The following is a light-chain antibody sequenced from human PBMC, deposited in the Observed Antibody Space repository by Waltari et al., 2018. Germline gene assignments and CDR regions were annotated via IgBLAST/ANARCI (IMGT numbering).Light chain of an antibody. Sequence: DIVLTQSPDSLAVSLRERATINCKSSQSILYNSIGKNYLARYQQKPGQPPKLLIYWASTRQAGVPDRFSGSGSGEDFPLTSSSVQDEDVVVYYRQQYNRRGTFGQGTKV. CDR1: QSILYNSIGKNY. J-gene: IGKJ1*01. CDR3: QQYNRRGT. CDR2: WAS. V-gene: IGKV4-1*01.